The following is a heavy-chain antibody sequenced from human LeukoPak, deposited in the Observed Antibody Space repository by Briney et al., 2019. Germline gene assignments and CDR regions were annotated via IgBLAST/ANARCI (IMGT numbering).Heavy chain of an antibody. CDR1: GGSISSYY. CDR3: ARDSTTEDAFDI. J-gene: IGHJ3*02. Sequence: SETLSLTCTVSGGSISSYYWSWIRQPAGKGLEWIGRIYTSGSTNYNPSLKSRVTMSVDTSKNQFSLKLSSVAAADTAVYYCARDSTTEDAFDIWGQGTMVTVSS. CDR2: IYTSGST. V-gene: IGHV4-4*07. D-gene: IGHD1-26*01.